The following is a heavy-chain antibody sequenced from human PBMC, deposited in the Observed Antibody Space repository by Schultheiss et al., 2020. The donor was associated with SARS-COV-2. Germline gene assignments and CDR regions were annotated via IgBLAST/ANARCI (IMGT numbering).Heavy chain of an antibody. J-gene: IGHJ4*02. CDR3: ARDPGGDSNYGSDY. V-gene: IGHV1-18*04. CDR2: ISAYNGNT. D-gene: IGHD4-11*01. Sequence: ASVKVSCKASGYTFTSYGISWVRQAPGQGLEWMGWISAYNGNTNYAQKFQGRVTMTRDTSISTAYMELSRLRSDDTAVYYCARDPGGDSNYGSDYWGQGTLVTVSS. CDR1: GYTFTSYG.